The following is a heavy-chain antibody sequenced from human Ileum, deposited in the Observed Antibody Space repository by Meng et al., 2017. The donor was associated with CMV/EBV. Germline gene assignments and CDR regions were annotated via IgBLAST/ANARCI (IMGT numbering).Heavy chain of an antibody. Sequence: GSLRLSCAASGFTFSSYAMHWVRQAPGKGLEWVAVISYDGSNKYYADSVKGRFTISRDNSKNTLYLQMNSLRAGDTAVYYCARARDGYYDFWSGYYNYWGQGTLVTVSS. V-gene: IGHV3-30-3*01. J-gene: IGHJ4*02. CDR3: ARARDGYYDFWSGYYNY. CDR2: ISYDGSNK. CDR1: GFTFSSYA. D-gene: IGHD3-3*01.